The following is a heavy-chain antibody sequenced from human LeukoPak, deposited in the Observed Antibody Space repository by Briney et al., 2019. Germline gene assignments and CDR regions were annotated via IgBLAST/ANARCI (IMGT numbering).Heavy chain of an antibody. CDR2: IYTSGST. CDR1: GGSISNYY. CDR3: ARGGPWLYSSSWSPFDY. V-gene: IGHV4-4*07. J-gene: IGHJ4*02. D-gene: IGHD6-13*01. Sequence: PSETLSLTCTVSGGSISNYYWSWIRQPAGKGLEWIGRIYTSGSTNYNPSLKSRVTMSVDTSKNQFSLKLSSVTAADTAVYYCARGGPWLYSSSWSPFDYWGQGTLVTVSS.